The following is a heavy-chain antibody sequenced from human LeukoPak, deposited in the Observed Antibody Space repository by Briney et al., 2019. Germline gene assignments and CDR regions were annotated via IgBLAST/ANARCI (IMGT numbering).Heavy chain of an antibody. J-gene: IGHJ6*03. CDR3: ARGYCSGGSCPPDYYYYYYMDV. Sequence: SETLSLTCTVSGGSISSYYWSWIRQPPGKGLEWIGYIYDSGSTNYNPSLKSRVTISVDTSKNQFSLKLSSVTAADTAVYYCARGYCSGGSCPPDYYYYYYMDVWGKGTTVTISS. CDR2: IYDSGST. CDR1: GGSISSYY. D-gene: IGHD2-15*01. V-gene: IGHV4-59*12.